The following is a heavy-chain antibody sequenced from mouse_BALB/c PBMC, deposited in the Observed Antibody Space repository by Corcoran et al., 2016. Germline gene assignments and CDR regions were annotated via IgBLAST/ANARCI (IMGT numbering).Heavy chain of an antibody. D-gene: IGHD1-1*01. Sequence: QIQLVQSGPELKKPGETVKISCKASGYTFTNYGMNWVKQAPGKGLKWMGWINTDTGEPKYADDFKGRFAFSLETSASTAYLQINNLKNEDIATYFCARKATVVENWFAYWGQGTLVTVSA. CDR2: INTDTGEP. J-gene: IGHJ3*01. CDR1: GYTFTNYG. V-gene: IGHV9-1*02. CDR3: ARKATVVENWFAY.